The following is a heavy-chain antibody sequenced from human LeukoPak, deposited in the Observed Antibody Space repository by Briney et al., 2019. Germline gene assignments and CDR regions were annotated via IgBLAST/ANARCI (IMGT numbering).Heavy chain of an antibody. J-gene: IGHJ5*02. V-gene: IGHV3-48*02. CDR1: GFTFSSYS. D-gene: IGHD3-22*01. CDR2: ISSSSSTI. Sequence: PGGSLRLSCAASGFTFSSYSVNWVRQAPGKGLEWVSYISSSSSTIYYADSVKGRFTISRDNAKNSLYLQMNSLRDEDTAVYYCARGPRGRGYYDSSGYDPWGQGTLVTVSS. CDR3: ARGPRGRGYYDSSGYDP.